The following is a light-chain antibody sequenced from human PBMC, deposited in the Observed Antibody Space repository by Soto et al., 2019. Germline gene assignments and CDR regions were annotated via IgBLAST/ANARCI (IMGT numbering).Light chain of an antibody. CDR3: QQYNSYSMST. CDR1: QSISSW. V-gene: IGKV1-5*01. Sequence: DIHMTQSPSTLSASVGDRVTITCRASQSISSWLAWYPQKPGKAPKLLIYDASSLESGVPSRFSCSGSGTEFTLTISSLQPDDFAAYYCQQYNSYSMSTFGQGTKLEIK. J-gene: IGKJ2*01. CDR2: DAS.